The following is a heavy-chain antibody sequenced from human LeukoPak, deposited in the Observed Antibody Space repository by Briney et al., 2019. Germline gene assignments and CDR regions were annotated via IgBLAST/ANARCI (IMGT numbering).Heavy chain of an antibody. D-gene: IGHD3-3*01. Sequence: SVKVSRTASGGTFSSYTISWVRQAPGQGLEWMGRIIPILGIANYAQKFQGRVTITADKSTSTAYMELSSLRSEDTAVYYCAREGFTIFGVVIDYYYGMDVWGQGTTVTVSS. V-gene: IGHV1-69*04. J-gene: IGHJ6*02. CDR2: IIPILGIA. CDR1: GGTFSSYT. CDR3: AREGFTIFGVVIDYYYGMDV.